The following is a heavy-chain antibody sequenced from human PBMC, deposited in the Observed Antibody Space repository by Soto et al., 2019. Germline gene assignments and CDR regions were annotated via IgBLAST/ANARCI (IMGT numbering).Heavy chain of an antibody. CDR3: ARQPSGGRYFDY. D-gene: IGHD3-10*01. J-gene: IGHJ4*02. V-gene: IGHV2-5*02. CDR2: IYWDGDD. Sequence: QITLKESGPTLVKPTQTLTMTCTVSGFSVSTRGVGVGWIRQPPGKALEWVALIYWDGDDRYSPSLKSRLTITKDTAKNLVVLTMTNMDPADTATYYCARQPSGGRYFDYWGQGSLVTVSS. CDR1: GFSVSTRGVG.